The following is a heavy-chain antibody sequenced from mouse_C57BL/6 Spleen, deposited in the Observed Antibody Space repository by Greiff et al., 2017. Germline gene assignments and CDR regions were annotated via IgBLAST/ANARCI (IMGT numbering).Heavy chain of an antibody. CDR1: GFNIKNTY. Sequence: VQLKESVAELVRPGASVKLSCTASGFNIKNTYMHWVKQRPEQGLEWIGRIDPANGNTKYAPKFQGKATITADTSSNTAYLPLSSLTSEDTAIYYCAREAITTVVALDYWGQGTTLTVSS. CDR3: AREAITTVVALDY. J-gene: IGHJ2*01. CDR2: IDPANGNT. V-gene: IGHV14-3*01. D-gene: IGHD1-1*01.